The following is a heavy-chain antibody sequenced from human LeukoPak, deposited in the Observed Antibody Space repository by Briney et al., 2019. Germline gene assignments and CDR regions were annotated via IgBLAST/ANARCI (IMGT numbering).Heavy chain of an antibody. D-gene: IGHD1-26*01. CDR3: ARDGSPNRWLLVGAPRDAFDI. CDR2: ISSSISTI. Sequence: GGSLRLSCAASGFTSSSYSMNWGRQAPGKGLEWGSYISSSISTIYYAESVKGRFTISRDNAKNSLYLQMNSLRAEDTAVYYCARDGSPNRWLLVGAPRDAFDIWGEGTMVTVSS. V-gene: IGHV3-48*01. J-gene: IGHJ3*02. CDR1: GFTSSSYS.